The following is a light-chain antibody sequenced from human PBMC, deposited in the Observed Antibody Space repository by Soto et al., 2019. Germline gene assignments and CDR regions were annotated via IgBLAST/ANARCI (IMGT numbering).Light chain of an antibody. J-gene: IGKJ1*01. Sequence: ILMTQSPYSLYATVGDRVAITCRASQNITTYLVWYQQKPGKAPELLIYSSSILLAGVPSRFSGSESGTDFILTCISLQPEDFATYYCQQSYNTPRTFCQGTKVDIK. V-gene: IGKV1-39*01. CDR1: QNITTY. CDR2: SSS. CDR3: QQSYNTPRT.